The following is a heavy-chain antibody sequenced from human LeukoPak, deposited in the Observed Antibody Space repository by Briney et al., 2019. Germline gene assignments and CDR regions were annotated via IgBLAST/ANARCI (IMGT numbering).Heavy chain of an antibody. CDR2: IFASGSS. D-gene: IGHD3-3*01. CDR1: GAPLTNPTYY. CDR3: ARFKSGGFYYFDS. V-gene: IGHV4-61*01. Sequence: PSETLSLTCSVSGAPLTNPTYYQWSWFRQPPGKALDLICKIFASGSSTLTPSLKSRVTMSLDTSKNEFSLRLTSVTAEDSAVYFCARFKSGGFYYFDSWGQGTLVTVSS. J-gene: IGHJ4*02.